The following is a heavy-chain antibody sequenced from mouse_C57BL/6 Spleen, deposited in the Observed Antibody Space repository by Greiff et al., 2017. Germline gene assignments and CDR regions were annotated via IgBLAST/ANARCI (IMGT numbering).Heavy chain of an antibody. CDR1: GFSLTSYG. CDR3: TSSITTVVATNAMDY. Sequence: VQLQESGPGLVQPSQSLSITCTVSGFSLTSYGVHWVRQSPGKGLEWLGVIWSGGSTDSNAAFISRLSISKDNSKSQVFFKMNILQADDTAIYYCTSSITTVVATNAMDYWGQGTSVTVSS. J-gene: IGHJ4*01. D-gene: IGHD1-1*01. CDR2: IWSGGST. V-gene: IGHV2-2*01.